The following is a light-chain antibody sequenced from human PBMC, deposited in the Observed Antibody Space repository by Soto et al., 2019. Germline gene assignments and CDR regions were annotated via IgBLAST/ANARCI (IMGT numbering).Light chain of an antibody. J-gene: IGKJ1*01. CDR1: QNIDRN. CDR2: GAS. Sequence: EIVMTQSPATLSVSPGERATLSCRASQNIDRNLAWYQQKPGQAPRVFIYGASTRATGIPARFSGSGSGTEFTLTISSLQSEDFAIYYCQQYNNWPRTFGLGTKVEI. CDR3: QQYNNWPRT. V-gene: IGKV3-15*01.